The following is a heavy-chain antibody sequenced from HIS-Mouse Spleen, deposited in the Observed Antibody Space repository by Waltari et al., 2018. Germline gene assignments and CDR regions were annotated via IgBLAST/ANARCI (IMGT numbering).Heavy chain of an antibody. CDR3: ASDNSNWYFDL. Sequence: EVQLVESGGGLVQPGGSLRLSCAASGFTVSSNYMSWVRQAPGKGLEWVSVIYSGGSTDYADSVKGRFTISRDNSKNTLYLQMNSLRAEETAVYYCASDNSNWYFDLWGRGTLVTVSS. CDR2: IYSGGST. J-gene: IGHJ2*01. V-gene: IGHV3-66*01. D-gene: IGHD4-4*01. CDR1: GFTVSSNY.